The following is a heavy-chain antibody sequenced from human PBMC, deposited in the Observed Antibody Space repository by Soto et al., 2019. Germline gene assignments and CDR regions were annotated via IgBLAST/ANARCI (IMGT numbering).Heavy chain of an antibody. CDR2: ISGSGGST. CDR1: GFTFSSYA. D-gene: IGHD6-19*01. V-gene: IGHV3-23*01. CDR3: ARRSSGWYFDY. J-gene: IGHJ4*02. Sequence: EVQLLESGGGLVQPGGSLRLSCAASGFTFSSYAMNWVRQAPGKGLEWVSVISGSGGSTYYADSVKGRFTISRDNSKNTLYLQMNSLRADETAVYYCARRSSGWYFDYWGQGTLVTVSS.